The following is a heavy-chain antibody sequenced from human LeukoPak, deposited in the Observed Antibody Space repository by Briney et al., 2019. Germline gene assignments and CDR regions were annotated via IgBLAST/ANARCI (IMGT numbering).Heavy chain of an antibody. CDR1: GFTFSSYA. CDR2: ITGSGGNT. CDR3: ARDSGQLEPHY. D-gene: IGHD6-6*01. Sequence: GGSLRLSCAASGFTFSSYAMTWVRQAPGKGLEWVSAITGSGGNTYYADSVKGRFTISRDNSKNTLYLQMNSLRAEDTAVYYCARDSGQLEPHYWGQGTLVTVSS. J-gene: IGHJ4*02. V-gene: IGHV3-23*01.